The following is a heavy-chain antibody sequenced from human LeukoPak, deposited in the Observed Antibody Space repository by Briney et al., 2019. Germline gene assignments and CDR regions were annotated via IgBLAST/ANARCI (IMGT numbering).Heavy chain of an antibody. CDR1: GYTFTSYD. J-gene: IGHJ6*03. V-gene: IGHV1-8*01. CDR3: ARGLRLRQWLVPYYYYYYMDV. CDR2: MNPNIGNT. Sequence: ASVKVSCKASGYTFTSYDINWVRQATGQGLEWMGWMNPNIGNTGYAQKFQGRVTMTRNTSISTAYMELSSLRSEDTAVYYCARGLRLRQWLVPYYYYYYMDVWGKGTTVTVSS. D-gene: IGHD6-19*01.